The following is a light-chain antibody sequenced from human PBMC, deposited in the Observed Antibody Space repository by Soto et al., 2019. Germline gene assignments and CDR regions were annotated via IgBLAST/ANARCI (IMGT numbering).Light chain of an antibody. CDR2: VTF. CDR3: AVWDDGLSGWV. Sequence: QSVLTQAPSASGTPGQSVPTSCSGSDSNIGSNTVNWYQQFPGMAPKLLIYVTFQRSSGVPDRFSASKSGTSASLAISGLQSEDEAHYYCAVWDDGLSGWVFGGGTKLTVL. J-gene: IGLJ2*01. CDR1: DSNIGSNT. V-gene: IGLV1-44*01.